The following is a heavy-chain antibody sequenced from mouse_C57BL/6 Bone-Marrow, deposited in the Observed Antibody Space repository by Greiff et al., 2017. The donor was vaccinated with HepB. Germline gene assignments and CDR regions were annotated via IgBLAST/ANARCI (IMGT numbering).Heavy chain of an antibody. CDR3: AISTVVAGPYAMEY. V-gene: IGHV1-64*01. CDR1: GYTFTSYW. D-gene: IGHD1-1*01. J-gene: IGHJ4*01. Sequence: QVQLQQPGAELVKPGASVKLSCKASGYTFTSYWMHWVKQRPGQGLEWIGMIHPNSGSTNYNEKFKSKATLTVDKSSSTAYMQLSSLTSEDSAVYYCAISTVVAGPYAMEYWGQGTSVIVSP. CDR2: IHPNSGST.